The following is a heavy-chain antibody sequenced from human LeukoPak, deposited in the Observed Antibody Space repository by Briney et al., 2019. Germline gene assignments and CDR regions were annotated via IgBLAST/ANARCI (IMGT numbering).Heavy chain of an antibody. V-gene: IGHV4-34*01. D-gene: IGHD2-2*01. Sequence: PSETLSLTCAVYDGSFSGYYWSWIRQPPGKGLEWIGEINHSGSTNYNPSLKRRVTISVDTSKNQFSLKLSSVTAADTAVYYCARGAVVPAARWFDPWGQGTLVTVSS. CDR1: DGSFSGYY. J-gene: IGHJ5*02. CDR2: INHSGST. CDR3: ARGAVVPAARWFDP.